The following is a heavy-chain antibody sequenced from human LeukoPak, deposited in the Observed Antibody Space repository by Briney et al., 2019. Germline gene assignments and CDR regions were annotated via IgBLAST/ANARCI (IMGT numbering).Heavy chain of an antibody. J-gene: IGHJ3*02. CDR2: ISVTIST. Sequence: GGSLRLSCAASGFTFGSNAMSWVRQAPGKGLELVPVISVTISTYFADSVKGRFTISRDNSQNTLYLQMISLRAEDTALYYCAKATGNGDAFDIWGQGTMVTVSS. CDR1: GFTFGSNA. D-gene: IGHD1-1*01. CDR3: AKATGNGDAFDI. V-gene: IGHV3-23*01.